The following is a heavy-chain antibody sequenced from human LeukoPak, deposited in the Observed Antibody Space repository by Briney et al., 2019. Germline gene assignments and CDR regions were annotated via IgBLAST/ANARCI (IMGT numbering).Heavy chain of an antibody. CDR1: GGSISSSSYY. CDR3: ARIRTPVATIDY. Sequence: KPSETLSLTCTVSGGSISSSSYYWGWIRQPPGKGLEWIGSIYYSGSTYYNPSLKSRVTISVDTSKNQFSLKLSSVTAADTAVYYCARIRTPVATIDYWGQGTLVTVSS. D-gene: IGHD5-12*01. V-gene: IGHV4-39*01. CDR2: IYYSGST. J-gene: IGHJ4*02.